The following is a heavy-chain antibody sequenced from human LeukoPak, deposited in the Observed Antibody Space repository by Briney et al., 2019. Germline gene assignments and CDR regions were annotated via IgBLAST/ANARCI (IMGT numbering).Heavy chain of an antibody. CDR2: IYYSGST. CDR1: GGSIRSYY. V-gene: IGHV4-59*08. D-gene: IGHD3-22*01. CDR3: ARALDNYYDSSGYFERLTYYFDY. Sequence: SETPSLTCTVSGGSIRSYYWSWIRQPPGKGLEWIGYIYYSGSTNYNPSLKSRVTISVDMSKNQFSLNLNSVTAADTAVYYCARALDNYYDSSGYFERLTYYFDYWGQGTLVTVSS. J-gene: IGHJ4*02.